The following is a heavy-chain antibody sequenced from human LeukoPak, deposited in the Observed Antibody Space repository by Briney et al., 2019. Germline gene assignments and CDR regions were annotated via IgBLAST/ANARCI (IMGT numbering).Heavy chain of an antibody. Sequence: PGGSLRLSCAASGLAFSNCWMTWVRQAPGKGLELVANIKQDGSDKYYVDSAKGRFTISRDNAKNSLFLQMNSLRVEDTALYYCASRSCNSAKYYGVFDFWGQGTLVTVSS. J-gene: IGHJ4*02. CDR3: ASRSCNSAKYYGVFDF. CDR1: GLAFSNCW. CDR2: IKQDGSDK. V-gene: IGHV3-7*01. D-gene: IGHD2/OR15-2a*01.